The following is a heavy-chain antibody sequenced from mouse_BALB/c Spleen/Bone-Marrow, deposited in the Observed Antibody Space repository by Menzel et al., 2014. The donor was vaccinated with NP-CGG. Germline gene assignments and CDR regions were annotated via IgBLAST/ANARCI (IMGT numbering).Heavy chain of an antibody. CDR3: AKGIYYDSAGFAY. CDR1: GYTFTDYA. Sequence: QVQLKESGPELVRPGVSVKISCKGSGYTFTDYAMHWVKQSHAKSLEWIGVISTYSGNTNYNQKFKGKATMTVDKSSSTAYMELARLTSEDSAIYYCAKGIYYDSAGFAYWGQGTLVTVSA. J-gene: IGHJ3*01. D-gene: IGHD2-4*01. CDR2: ISTYSGNT. V-gene: IGHV1-67*01.